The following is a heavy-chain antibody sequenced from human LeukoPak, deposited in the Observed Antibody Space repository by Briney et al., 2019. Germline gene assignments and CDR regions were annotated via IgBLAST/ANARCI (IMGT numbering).Heavy chain of an antibody. Sequence: GGSLRLSCAASGFSVSSNYMSWVRQAPGKGLEWVSAISGSGGSTYCADSVKGRFTISRDNSKNTLYLQMNSLRAEDTAVYYCAKDRSPAGGSYYYWGQGTLVTVSS. D-gene: IGHD1-26*01. V-gene: IGHV3-23*01. J-gene: IGHJ4*02. CDR3: AKDRSPAGGSYYY. CDR2: ISGSGGST. CDR1: GFSVSSNY.